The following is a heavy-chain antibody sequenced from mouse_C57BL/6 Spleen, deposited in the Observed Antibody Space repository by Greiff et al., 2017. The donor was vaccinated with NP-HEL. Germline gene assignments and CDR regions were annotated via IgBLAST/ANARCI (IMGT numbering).Heavy chain of an antibody. D-gene: IGHD2-2*01. CDR1: GFTFSDYG. CDR3: ARWLPRGYYAMDY. CDR2: ISSGSSTI. V-gene: IGHV5-17*01. Sequence: EVQVVESGGGLVKPGGSLKLSCAASGFTFSDYGMHWVRQAPEKGLEWVAYISSGSSTIYYADTVKGRFTISRDNAKNTLFLQMTSLRSEDTAMYYCARWLPRGYYAMDYWGQGTSVTVSS. J-gene: IGHJ4*01.